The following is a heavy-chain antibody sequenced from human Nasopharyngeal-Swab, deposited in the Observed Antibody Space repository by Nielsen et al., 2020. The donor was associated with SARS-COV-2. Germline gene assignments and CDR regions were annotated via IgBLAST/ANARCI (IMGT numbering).Heavy chain of an antibody. CDR3: ARGPVDTAMVGAFDI. Sequence: ASVKASCKASGYTFTSYYMHWVRQAPGQGLEWMGIINPSGGSTSYAQKFQGRVTMTRDTSTSTVYMELSSLRSEDTAVYYCARGPVDTAMVGAFDIWGQGTMVTVSS. J-gene: IGHJ3*02. CDR1: GYTFTSYY. V-gene: IGHV1-46*01. D-gene: IGHD5-18*01. CDR2: INPSGGST.